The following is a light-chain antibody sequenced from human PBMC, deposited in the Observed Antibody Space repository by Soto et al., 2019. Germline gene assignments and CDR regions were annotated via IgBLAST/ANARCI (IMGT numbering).Light chain of an antibody. CDR1: QSVDSSY. V-gene: IGKV3-20*01. J-gene: IGKJ1*01. Sequence: EIVLTQSPGTLSLSPGERATLSCRASQSVDSSYLAWYQQKPGQAPRLLIYGAASRATGISDRFSGSGSGTDFSLTISRLDPEDSAVYYCQQYGRPPQTFGQWTKVEI. CDR3: QQYGRPPQT. CDR2: GAA.